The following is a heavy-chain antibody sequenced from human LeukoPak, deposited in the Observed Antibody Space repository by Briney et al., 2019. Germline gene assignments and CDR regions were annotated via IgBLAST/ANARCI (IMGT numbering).Heavy chain of an antibody. V-gene: IGHV4-39*07. J-gene: IGHJ6*03. CDR1: GGSMSNIYY. CDR2: IFYSGIT. Sequence: SETLSLTCNVSGGSMSNIYYWGWIRQPPGKGLEWIGNIFYSGITYYNPSLRSRVTIAIDTSKNQFSLKLSSVTAADTAVYYCARERGDYGATTGDYYYYYYMDVWGKGTTVTVSS. CDR3: ARERGDYGATTGDYYYYYYMDV. D-gene: IGHD4-17*01.